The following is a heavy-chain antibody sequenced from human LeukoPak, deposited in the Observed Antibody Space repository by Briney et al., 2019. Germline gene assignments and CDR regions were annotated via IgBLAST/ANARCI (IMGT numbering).Heavy chain of an antibody. V-gene: IGHV4-34*01. D-gene: IGHD3-10*01. CDR1: SGSFSGYY. CDR3: ARVPHYYFGYGYFDS. J-gene: IGHJ4*02. CDR2: IDQSGTT. Sequence: SETLSLTCVVYSGSFSGYYWSWLRQPPGKGLESIGEIDQSGTTNYNPSLKSRVSISVDTSKKQFSLTLTSMTAADTAVYYCARVPHYYFGYGYFDSWGQGTLVTVSS.